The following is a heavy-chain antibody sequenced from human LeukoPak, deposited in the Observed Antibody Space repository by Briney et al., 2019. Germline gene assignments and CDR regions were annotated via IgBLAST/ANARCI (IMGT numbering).Heavy chain of an antibody. CDR3: ATITMVRGVIGWFDP. J-gene: IGHJ5*02. Sequence: PSETLSLTCAVYGGSFSGYYWSWIRQPPGKGLEWIGEINHSGSTNYNPSLKSRVTISVDTSKNQFSLKLSSVTAADTAVYYCATITMVRGVIGWFDPWGQGTLVTVSS. CDR2: INHSGST. D-gene: IGHD3-10*01. CDR1: GGSFSGYY. V-gene: IGHV4-34*01.